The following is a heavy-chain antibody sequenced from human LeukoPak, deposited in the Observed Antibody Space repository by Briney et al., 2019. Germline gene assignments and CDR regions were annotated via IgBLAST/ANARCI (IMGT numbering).Heavy chain of an antibody. CDR1: GYTFTGYY. CDR2: INPNSGGT. CDR3: ARARVDSSGYYFTEPVDY. J-gene: IGHJ4*02. D-gene: IGHD3-22*01. Sequence: AASVKVSCKASGYTFTGYYMHWVRQAPGQGLEWMGRINPNSGGTNYAQKFQGRVTMTRDTSISTAYMELSRLRSDDTAVYYCARARVDSSGYYFTEPVDYWGQGTLVTVSS. V-gene: IGHV1-2*06.